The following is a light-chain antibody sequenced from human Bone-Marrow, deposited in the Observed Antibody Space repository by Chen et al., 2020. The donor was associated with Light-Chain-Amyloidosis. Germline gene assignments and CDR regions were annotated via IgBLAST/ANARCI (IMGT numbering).Light chain of an antibody. V-gene: IGLV2-14*01. CDR1: SSDVGGDNH. J-gene: IGLJ1*01. CDR3: SSYTITNTLV. Sequence: QSALTHPASVSGSPGQPPTLSCIGTSSDVGGDNHVSWYQQHPDKAPKLMIYEVTNRPSWVPDRVSRSKSDNTASLAISGLQTEDEADYFCSSYTITNTLVFGNGTRGTVL. CDR2: EVT.